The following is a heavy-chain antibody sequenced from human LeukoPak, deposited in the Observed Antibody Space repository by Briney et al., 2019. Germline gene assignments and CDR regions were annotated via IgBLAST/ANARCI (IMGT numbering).Heavy chain of an antibody. CDR1: GFTFSSYG. Sequence: PGGSLRLSCAASGFTFSSYGMHWVRQAPGKGLEWVAFIRYDGSNKYYADSVKGRFTISRDNSKNTLYLQMNSLRAEDTAVYYCAKEPPFYYDSSGYEYWGQGTLVTVSS. V-gene: IGHV3-30*02. CDR3: AKEPPFYYDSSGYEY. CDR2: IRYDGSNK. J-gene: IGHJ4*02. D-gene: IGHD3-22*01.